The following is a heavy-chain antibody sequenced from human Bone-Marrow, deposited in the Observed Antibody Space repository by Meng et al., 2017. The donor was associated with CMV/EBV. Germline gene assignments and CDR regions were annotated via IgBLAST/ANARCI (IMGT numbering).Heavy chain of an antibody. CDR3: ARARGPYGGNHYFDY. CDR1: GFTFSSYW. Sequence: GESLKISCAASGFTFSSYWMNWVRQAPGKGLEWVSSISSSSSYIYYADSVKGRFTISRDNAKNSLYLQMNSLRAEDTAVYYCARARGPYGGNHYFDYWGKGTLVTVSS. CDR2: ISSSSSYI. V-gene: IGHV3-21*01. D-gene: IGHD4-23*01. J-gene: IGHJ4*02.